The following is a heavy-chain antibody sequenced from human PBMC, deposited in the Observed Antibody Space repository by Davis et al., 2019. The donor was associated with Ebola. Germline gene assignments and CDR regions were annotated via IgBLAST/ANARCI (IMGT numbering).Heavy chain of an antibody. J-gene: IGHJ5*02. CDR2: INHSGST. CDR3: ARPQYTGSPDR. D-gene: IGHD1-26*01. V-gene: IGHV4-34*01. CDR1: GGSFSGYY. Sequence: MPSETLSLTCAVYGGSFSGYYWSWIRQPPGKGLEWIGEINHSGSTNYNPSLKSRVTISVDTSRNQFSLKLTSVTAADTAVYFCARPQYTGSPDRWGQGTLVTVSS.